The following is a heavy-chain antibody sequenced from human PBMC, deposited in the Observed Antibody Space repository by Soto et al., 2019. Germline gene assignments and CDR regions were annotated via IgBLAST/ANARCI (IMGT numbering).Heavy chain of an antibody. CDR1: GGSISSSSYY. CDR2: IYYSGST. D-gene: IGHD5-12*01. CDR3: ARSKVDIVATDY. Sequence: SETLSLTCTVSGGSISSSSYYWGWIRQPPGKGLEWIGSIYYSGSTYYSPSLKSRVTISVDTSKNQFSLKLSSVTAADTAVYYCARSKVDIVATDYWGQGTLVTVSS. V-gene: IGHV4-39*01. J-gene: IGHJ4*02.